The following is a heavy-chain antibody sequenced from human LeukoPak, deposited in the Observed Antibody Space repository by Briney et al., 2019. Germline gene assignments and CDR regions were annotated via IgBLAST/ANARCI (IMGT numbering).Heavy chain of an antibody. V-gene: IGHV1-8*03. Sequence: ASVRVSCKASGYTFTSYDINWVRQATGQGLEWMGWMNPNSGNTAYAQKFQGRVTITRNTSISTAYMELSSLRSEDTAVYYCAREDYYDSGSNDYWGQGTLVTVSS. CDR1: GYTFTSYD. J-gene: IGHJ4*02. CDR2: MNPNSGNT. CDR3: AREDYYDSGSNDY. D-gene: IGHD3-22*01.